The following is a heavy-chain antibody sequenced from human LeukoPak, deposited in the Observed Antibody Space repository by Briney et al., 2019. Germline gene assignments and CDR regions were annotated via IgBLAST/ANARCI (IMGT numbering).Heavy chain of an antibody. CDR1: GFTFSSYA. J-gene: IGHJ4*02. Sequence: GGSLRLSCAASGFTFSSYAMSWVRQAPGKGLEWVSAISGSGGSTYYADSVKGRFTISRDNSKNTLYLQMNSLRAEDTGVYYCARDPDCSGGSCYSGYLDYWGQGTLVTVSS. V-gene: IGHV3-23*01. D-gene: IGHD2-15*01. CDR2: ISGSGGST. CDR3: ARDPDCSGGSCYSGYLDY.